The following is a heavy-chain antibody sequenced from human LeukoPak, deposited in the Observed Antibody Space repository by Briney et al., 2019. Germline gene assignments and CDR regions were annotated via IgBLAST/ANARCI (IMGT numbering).Heavy chain of an antibody. D-gene: IGHD6-19*01. CDR3: ARGPKSGYSSGWYRSGWFDP. V-gene: IGHV4-59*12. Sequence: SETLSLTCTVSGGSMRDYYWSWIRQPPGKRLEWIAYIDYSGSSNYNLSLKSRVTISVDTSKNQFSLKLSSVTAADMAVYYCARGPKSGYSSGWYRSGWFDPWGQGTLVTVSS. CDR2: IDYSGSS. CDR1: GGSMRDYY. J-gene: IGHJ5*02.